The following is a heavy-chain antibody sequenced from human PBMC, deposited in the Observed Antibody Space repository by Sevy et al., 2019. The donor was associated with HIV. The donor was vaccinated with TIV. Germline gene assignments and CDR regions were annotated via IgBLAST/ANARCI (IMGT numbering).Heavy chain of an antibody. CDR1: GGSISSGGYY. CDR2: IYYSGST. J-gene: IGHJ6*02. CDR3: ARDRVQHGKKPPYYYYGMDV. V-gene: IGHV4-31*03. D-gene: IGHD1-26*01. Sequence: SETLSLTCTVSGGSISSGGYYWSWIRQHPGKGLEWIGYIYYSGSTYYNPSLKSRFTISVDTSKNQFSLKLSSVTAADTAVYYWARDRVQHGKKPPYYYYGMDVWGQGTTVTVS.